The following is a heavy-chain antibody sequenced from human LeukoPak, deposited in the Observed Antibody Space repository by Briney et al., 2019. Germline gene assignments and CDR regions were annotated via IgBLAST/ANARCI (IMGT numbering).Heavy chain of an antibody. CDR3: AKDGATMGYYFDY. D-gene: IGHD5-12*01. CDR1: GFSFSSHA. V-gene: IGHV3-30*18. J-gene: IGHJ4*02. Sequence: GGSLRLSCAASGFSFSSHAMHWVRQAPGKGLEWVAVISYDGGDSVYAESVKGRFTISRDNSKNTLYLQMNSLRTEDTAVYYCAKDGATMGYYFDYWGQGTLVTVSS. CDR2: ISYDGGDS.